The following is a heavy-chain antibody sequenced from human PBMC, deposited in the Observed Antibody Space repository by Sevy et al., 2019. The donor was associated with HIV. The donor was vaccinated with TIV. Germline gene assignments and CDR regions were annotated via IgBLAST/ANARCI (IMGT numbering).Heavy chain of an antibody. CDR3: ARDSFCTGGICHMFFDH. CDR2: IYYNGRT. J-gene: IGHJ4*02. CDR1: DASLTSYY. V-gene: IGHV4-59*13. D-gene: IGHD2-8*02. Sequence: SETLSLTCAVSDASLTSYYWSWIRYSPGKGLEWIENIYYNGRTNYNRSLKSRVIISVDTSKGQFSLRLNSVTPADTALYYCARDSFCTGGICHMFFDHWGQGILVTVSS.